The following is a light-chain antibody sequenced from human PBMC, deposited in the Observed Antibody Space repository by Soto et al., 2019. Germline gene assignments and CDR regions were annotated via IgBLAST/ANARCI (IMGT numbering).Light chain of an antibody. CDR1: SSDIGSYNY. CDR2: EVR. Sequence: QSVVTPPASLSRSPGQSITISSTGTSSDIGSYNYVGWYQQFPGKTPKLIIYEVRNRPSGVSSRYSGSKSGNTPSLTISGLQDEDEADYFCISYRGSDTSYVFGTGTKVTVL. CDR3: ISYRGSDTSYV. J-gene: IGLJ1*01. V-gene: IGLV2-14*01.